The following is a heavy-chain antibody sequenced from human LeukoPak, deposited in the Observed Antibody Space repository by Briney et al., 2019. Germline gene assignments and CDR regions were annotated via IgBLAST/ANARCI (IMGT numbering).Heavy chain of an antibody. CDR2: INPNGDST. CDR1: GYIFSSYY. J-gene: IGHJ4*02. Sequence: GASVKVSCKASGYIFSSYYLHWLRQAPGQGLEWMGEINPNGDSTSYAQKFQGRVAMTRDTSTSTVYMELNSLRSEDTAVHYCARSLIRGVTYYFDYWGQGTLVTVSS. CDR3: ARSLIRGVTYYFDY. V-gene: IGHV1-46*01. D-gene: IGHD3-10*01.